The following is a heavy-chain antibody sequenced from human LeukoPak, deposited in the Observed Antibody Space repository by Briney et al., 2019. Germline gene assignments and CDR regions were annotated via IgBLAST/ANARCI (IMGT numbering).Heavy chain of an antibody. Sequence: ASVKVSCEASGYTFTIYGISWVRQAPGQGLEWMGWISAYNGNTNYAQKLQGRVTMTTDTSTTTAYMELRSLRSDDTAVYYCARVPPDCSRTSCYAGRYYYYGMDVWGQGTTVTVSS. V-gene: IGHV1-18*01. J-gene: IGHJ6*02. CDR1: GYTFTIYG. CDR3: ARVPPDCSRTSCYAGRYYYYGMDV. D-gene: IGHD2-2*01. CDR2: ISAYNGNT.